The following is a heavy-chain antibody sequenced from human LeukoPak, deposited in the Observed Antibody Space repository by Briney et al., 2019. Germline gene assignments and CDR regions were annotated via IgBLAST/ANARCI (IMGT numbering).Heavy chain of an antibody. CDR3: ARGYSSGWHVFAY. Sequence: PGGSLRLSCAASGFTFSSYGMHWVRQAPGKGLEWVAVIWYDGSNKYYADSVKGRFTISRDNSKNTLYLQMNSLRAEDTAVYYCARGYSSGWHVFAYWGQGTLVTVSS. CDR1: GFTFSSYG. V-gene: IGHV3-33*01. J-gene: IGHJ4*02. CDR2: IWYDGSNK. D-gene: IGHD6-25*01.